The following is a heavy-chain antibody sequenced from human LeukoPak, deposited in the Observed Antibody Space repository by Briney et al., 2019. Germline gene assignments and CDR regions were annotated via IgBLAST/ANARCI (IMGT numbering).Heavy chain of an antibody. CDR1: GYTFTSCY. Sequence: GASVKVSCKASGYTFTSCYMHWVRQAPGQGLEWMGIINPSGGSTSYAQKFQGRVTMTRDTSTSTVYMELSSLRSEDTAVYYCARDHSTMVRGVEQWGQGTLVTVSS. V-gene: IGHV1-46*01. CDR2: INPSGGST. CDR3: ARDHSTMVRGVEQ. D-gene: IGHD3-10*01. J-gene: IGHJ4*02.